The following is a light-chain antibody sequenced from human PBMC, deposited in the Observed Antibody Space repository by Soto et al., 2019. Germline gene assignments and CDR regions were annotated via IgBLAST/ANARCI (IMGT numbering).Light chain of an antibody. V-gene: IGKV1-5*03. CDR2: KAS. J-gene: IGKJ1*01. Sequence: DIHMTQSPSILSASVGDRVTLTCRASQSISSWLAWYQQKPGKAPNLLIHKASHLESGVPSRFSGSGSGTEFTLTISSLQPDDFATYYCQQYNSYSGTFGQGTKVDI. CDR1: QSISSW. CDR3: QQYNSYSGT.